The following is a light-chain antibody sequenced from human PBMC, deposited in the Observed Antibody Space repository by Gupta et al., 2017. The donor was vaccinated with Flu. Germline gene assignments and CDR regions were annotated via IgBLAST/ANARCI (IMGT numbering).Light chain of an antibody. Sequence: VATGQTAKSTCGGGNVETKSVNWYQQTPAQLLLLVVYDKSDRPSGSPERFSGSTSGNTATLTISGVEAGDEADYYCQVWDSSWVFGGGTKLTVL. J-gene: IGLJ3*02. CDR1: NVETKS. CDR2: DKS. CDR3: QVWDSSWV. V-gene: IGLV3-21*02.